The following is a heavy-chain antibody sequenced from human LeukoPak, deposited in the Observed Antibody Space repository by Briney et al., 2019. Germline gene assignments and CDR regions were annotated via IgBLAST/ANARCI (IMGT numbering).Heavy chain of an antibody. D-gene: IGHD2-15*01. Sequence: PGGSLRLSCAASGFTFSSYGMHWVRQAPGKGLEWVAVISYDGSNKYYADSVKGRFTISRDNSKNTLYLQMNSLKTEDTAVYYCRVYCSGGSCYPTNDYWGQGTLVTVSS. J-gene: IGHJ4*02. CDR1: GFTFSSYG. CDR3: RVYCSGGSCYPTNDY. V-gene: IGHV3-30*03. CDR2: ISYDGSNK.